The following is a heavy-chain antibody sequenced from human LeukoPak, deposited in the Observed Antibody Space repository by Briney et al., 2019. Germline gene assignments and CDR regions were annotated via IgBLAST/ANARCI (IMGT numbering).Heavy chain of an antibody. CDR2: IIPIFGTA. CDR1: GGTFSSYA. D-gene: IGHD3-22*01. V-gene: IGHV1-69*13. CDR3: ARATMIVVVITTKPSYYGMDV. Sequence: GASVTASCKASGGTFSSYAISWVRQAPGQGLEWMGGIIPIFGTANYAQKFQGRVTITADESTSTAYMELSSLRSEDTAVYYCARATMIVVVITTKPSYYGMDVWGQGTTVTVSS. J-gene: IGHJ6*02.